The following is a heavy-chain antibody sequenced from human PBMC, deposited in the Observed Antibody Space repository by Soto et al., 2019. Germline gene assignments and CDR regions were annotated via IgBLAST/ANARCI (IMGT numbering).Heavy chain of an antibody. Sequence: QVQLVESGGGVVQPGGSLRLSCATSGFTFSDYGLHWVRQVPGQGLEWVAVIWYDGGNKYYADSVEGRFTISRENSKNTVYLQMNSVRAEDTAVYFCAKDRALHYDILTGYSSLDYWGQGTLVTVSS. J-gene: IGHJ4*02. CDR3: AKDRALHYDILTGYSSLDY. V-gene: IGHV3-33*06. CDR2: IWYDGGNK. D-gene: IGHD3-9*01. CDR1: GFTFSDYG.